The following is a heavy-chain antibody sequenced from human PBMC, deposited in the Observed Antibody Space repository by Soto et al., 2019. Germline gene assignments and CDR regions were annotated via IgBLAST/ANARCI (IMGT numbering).Heavy chain of an antibody. Sequence: GESLKISCRGSGYSFASYWIAWVRQMPGKGLEWMGIIYPVDSDIRYSPSFQGQVTISADKSISTAYLQWSSLQASDTAMYYCARPIATDGDYNYYGMDVWGPGTPVTVSS. V-gene: IGHV5-51*01. CDR1: GYSFASYW. D-gene: IGHD6-13*01. CDR2: IYPVDSDI. CDR3: ARPIATDGDYNYYGMDV. J-gene: IGHJ6*02.